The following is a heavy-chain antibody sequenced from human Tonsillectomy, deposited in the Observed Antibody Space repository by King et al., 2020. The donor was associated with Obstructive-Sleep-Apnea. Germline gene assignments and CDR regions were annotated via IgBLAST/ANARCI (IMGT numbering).Heavy chain of an antibody. CDR2: IYYSGST. D-gene: IGHD3-22*01. Sequence: LQLQESGPGLVKPSETLSLTCTVSGGSISSSSYYWGWIRQPPGKGLEWIGSIYYSGSTYYNPSLKSRVTISVDTSRNQFSLKLSAVTAADTAGYYCARETHYYDSSGYLSYFDYWGQGTLVTVSS. V-gene: IGHV4-39*07. CDR3: ARETHYYDSSGYLSYFDY. J-gene: IGHJ4*02. CDR1: GGSISSSSYY.